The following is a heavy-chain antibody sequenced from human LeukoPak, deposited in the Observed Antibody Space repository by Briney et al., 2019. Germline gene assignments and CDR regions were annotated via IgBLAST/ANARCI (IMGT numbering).Heavy chain of an antibody. CDR3: TRHYYYDSSGYHFDY. CDR2: IRSKANSYAT. V-gene: IGHV3-73*01. D-gene: IGHD3-22*01. Sequence: GGSLRPSCAPAGLTFSGSATHWVSQPSGKGREWVGRIRSKANSYATAYAASVKGRFTISRDDSKNTAYLQMNSLKTEDTAVYYCTRHYYYDSSGYHFDYWGQGTLVTVSS. CDR1: GLTFSGSA. J-gene: IGHJ4*02.